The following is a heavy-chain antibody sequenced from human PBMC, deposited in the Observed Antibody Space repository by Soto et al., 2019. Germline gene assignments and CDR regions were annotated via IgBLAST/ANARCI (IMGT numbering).Heavy chain of an antibody. Sequence: SVTVSCEASGYSFPPYGLSWVRQAPAQGREWMGWISAYNGNTNYAQKFQGRVTITADKSTSTAYMELSSLRSEDTAVYYCARAVLPRNYYYYYGMDVWGQGTTVTVSS. CDR2: ISAYNGNT. J-gene: IGHJ6*02. D-gene: IGHD3-10*01. CDR3: ARAVLPRNYYYYYGMDV. V-gene: IGHV1-18*01. CDR1: GYSFPPYG.